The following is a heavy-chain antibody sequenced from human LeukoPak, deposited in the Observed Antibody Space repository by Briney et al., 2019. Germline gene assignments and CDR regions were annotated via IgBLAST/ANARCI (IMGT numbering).Heavy chain of an antibody. CDR3: ARDSASLLLLRRFFDY. CDR2: ISGSGGST. CDR1: GFTFSSYA. V-gene: IGHV3-23*01. D-gene: IGHD2/OR15-2a*01. J-gene: IGHJ4*02. Sequence: GGSLRLSCAASGFTFSSYAMSWVRQAPGKGLEWVSAISGSGGSTYYADSVKGRFTISRDNSKNTLYLQMNSLRAEDTAVYYCARDSASLLLLRRFFDYWGQGTLVTVSS.